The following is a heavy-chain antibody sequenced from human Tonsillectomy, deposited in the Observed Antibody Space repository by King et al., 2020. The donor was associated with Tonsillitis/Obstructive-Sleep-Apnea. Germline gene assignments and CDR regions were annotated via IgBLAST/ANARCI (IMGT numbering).Heavy chain of an antibody. CDR3: AKTAYSYGSDDAFDV. V-gene: IGHV3-23*04. CDR2: VSGIASRT. D-gene: IGHD5-18*01. J-gene: IGHJ3*01. Sequence: VQLVESGGGLVQPGGSLRLSCAASGFTFSSYAMTWVRQAPGKGLEWVSSVSGIASRTYYAGSVKGRFSISRDNSKNTLYLQMNSLRAEDTAVYYCAKTAYSYGSDDAFDVWGQGTMVTVSS. CDR1: GFTFSSYA.